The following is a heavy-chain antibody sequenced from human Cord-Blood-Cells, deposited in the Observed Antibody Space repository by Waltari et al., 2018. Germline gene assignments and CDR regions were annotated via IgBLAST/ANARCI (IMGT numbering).Heavy chain of an antibody. D-gene: IGHD3-16*01. CDR1: GFTFSSYA. CDR2: ISYDGSNK. V-gene: IGHV3-30-3*01. CDR3: ARDLLGMEFDP. J-gene: IGHJ5*02. Sequence: QVQLVESGGGVVQPGRSLRLSCAASGFTFSSYAMYWVRQAPGKGLEWVAVISYDGSNKYYADSVKGRFTISRDNSKNTLYLQMNSLRAEDTAVYYCARDLLGMEFDPWGQGTLVTVSS.